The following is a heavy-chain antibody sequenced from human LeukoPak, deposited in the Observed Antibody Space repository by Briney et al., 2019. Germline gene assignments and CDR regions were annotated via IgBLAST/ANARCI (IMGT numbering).Heavy chain of an antibody. CDR1: GFTFSSYA. CDR2: ISGSGGST. CDR3: AMISSTSFYYYGMDV. V-gene: IGHV3-23*01. Sequence: GGSLRLSCAASGFTFSSYAMHWVRQAPGKGLEWVSAISGSGGSTYYADSVKGRFTISRDNSKNTLYLQMNSLRAEDTAVYYCAMISSTSFYYYGMDVWGQGTTVTVSS. J-gene: IGHJ6*02. D-gene: IGHD2-2*01.